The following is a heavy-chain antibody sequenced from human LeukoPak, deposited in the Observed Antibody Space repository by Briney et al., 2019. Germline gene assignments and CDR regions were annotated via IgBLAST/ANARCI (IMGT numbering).Heavy chain of an antibody. CDR1: GFTFTNAR. Sequence: PGGSLRLSCAASGFTFTNARMGWVRQAPGKGLEWVGLIKSRIDGGTSDYAAPVKGRFTVSRDDSKHTLYLQMNSLKSEDTAVYYCTTAYGHSDFDYWGQGTLVTVSS. V-gene: IGHV3-15*01. CDR2: IKSRIDGGTS. CDR3: TTAYGHSDFDY. D-gene: IGHD2-21*01. J-gene: IGHJ4*02.